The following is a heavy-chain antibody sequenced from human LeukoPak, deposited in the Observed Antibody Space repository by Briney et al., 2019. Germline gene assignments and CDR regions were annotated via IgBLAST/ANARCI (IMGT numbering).Heavy chain of an antibody. CDR2: VSRSGGA. V-gene: IGHV4-34*01. CDR1: GGSFSGYH. Sequence: SETLSLTCAVSGGSFSGYHCSWIRQTPGKGLEWIGEVSRSGGASYNPSLKSRVTISVETSKNHFSLKLTSATAADTAMYYCAGSYGGNAVGPFDIWGQGTMVTVSS. D-gene: IGHD4-23*01. J-gene: IGHJ3*02. CDR3: AGSYGGNAVGPFDI.